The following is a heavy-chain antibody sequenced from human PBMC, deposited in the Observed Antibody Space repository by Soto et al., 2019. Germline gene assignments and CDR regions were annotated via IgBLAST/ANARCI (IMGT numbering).Heavy chain of an antibody. V-gene: IGHV1-46*03. CDR1: GYTITSCY. J-gene: IGHJ5*02. D-gene: IGHD3-3*01. CDR3: ARAYDFWSGYSHYNWFDP. Sequence: GASVKLCCKASGYTITSCYMHWVRQAPGQGLEWMGIINPSGGSTSYAQKFQGRVTMTRDTSTSTVYMELSSLRSEDTAVYYCARAYDFWSGYSHYNWFDPWGQGTLVTVSS. CDR2: INPSGGST.